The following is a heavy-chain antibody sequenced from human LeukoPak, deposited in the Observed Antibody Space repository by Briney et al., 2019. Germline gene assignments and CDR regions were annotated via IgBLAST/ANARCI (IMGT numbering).Heavy chain of an antibody. CDR2: IYYSGST. V-gene: IGHV4-39*07. J-gene: IGHJ4*02. Sequence: SETLSLTCTVSGGSISGSSYYWGWIRQPPGKGLEWIGSIYYSGSTYYNPSLKSRVTISVDTSKNQFSLKLSSVTAADTAVYYCARDFRYFYDSSGYYYDYWGQGTLVTVSS. D-gene: IGHD3-22*01. CDR1: GGSISGSSYY. CDR3: ARDFRYFYDSSGYYYDY.